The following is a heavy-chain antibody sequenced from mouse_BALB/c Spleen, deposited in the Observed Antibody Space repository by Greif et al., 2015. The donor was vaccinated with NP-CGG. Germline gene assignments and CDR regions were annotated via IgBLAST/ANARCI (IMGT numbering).Heavy chain of an antibody. CDR1: GYTFTSYW. D-gene: IGHD1-1*02. CDR3: ARDYGFYYFDY. J-gene: IGHJ2*01. V-gene: IGHV1-7*01. Sequence: QVQLQQSGAELAKPGASVKMSCKASGYTFTSYWMHWVKQRPGQGLEWIGYINPSTGYTEYNQKFKDKATLTADKSSSTAYMQLSSLTSEDSAVYYCARDYGFYYFDYWGQGTTLTVSS. CDR2: INPSTGYT.